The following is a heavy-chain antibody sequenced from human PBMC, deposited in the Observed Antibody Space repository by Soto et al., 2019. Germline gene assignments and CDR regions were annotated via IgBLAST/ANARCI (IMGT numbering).Heavy chain of an antibody. J-gene: IGHJ4*02. D-gene: IGHD3-22*01. CDR3: ARHDPISMIVVVTRY. CDR2: ISYSGTT. V-gene: IGHV4-39*01. CDR1: GDSMSSSSNY. Sequence: QLHLQESGPGLVKPSETLSLTCAVSGDSMSSSSNYWGWIRQLPGKGLEWIGRISYSGTTYYNPSLRGRVTISVETSKNQFSLKLSSVTAADTAVYFCARHDPISMIVVVTRYWGQGTLVTVSS.